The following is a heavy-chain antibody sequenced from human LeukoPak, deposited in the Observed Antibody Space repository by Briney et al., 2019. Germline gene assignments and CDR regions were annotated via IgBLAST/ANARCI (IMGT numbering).Heavy chain of an antibody. D-gene: IGHD4-17*01. CDR3: AKTTDNYYYYYMDV. CDR2: ISTSSSYI. Sequence: GGSLRLSCAASGFTFSSYSMNWVRQAPGKGLEWVSSISTSSSYIYYADSVKGRFTISRDNAKNSLCLQMNSLRAEDTAVYYCAKTTDNYYYYYMDVWGKGTTVTVSS. J-gene: IGHJ6*03. CDR1: GFTFSSYS. V-gene: IGHV3-21*01.